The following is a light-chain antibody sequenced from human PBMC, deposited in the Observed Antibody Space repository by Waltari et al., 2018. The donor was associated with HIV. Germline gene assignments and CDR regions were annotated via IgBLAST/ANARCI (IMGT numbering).Light chain of an antibody. V-gene: IGLV2-14*01. J-gene: IGLJ2*01. CDR2: GVN. CDR1: SSDVGGFNY. CDR3: NSYTSDSTFL. Sequence: QSALTQPASVSGSPGQSITIPCTGTSSDVGGFNYVSCNQHFPGKAPNRIISGVNIRPSGVSDRFSGSKFGNTASLTISGLQAEDEADYYCNSYTSDSTFLFGGGTELTVL.